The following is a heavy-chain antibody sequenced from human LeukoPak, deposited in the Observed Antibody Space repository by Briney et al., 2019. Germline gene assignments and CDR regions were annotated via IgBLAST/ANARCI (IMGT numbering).Heavy chain of an antibody. CDR1: GFTFSTYS. V-gene: IGHV3-48*02. CDR3: ARDVFYYDSSGSFDY. Sequence: GGSLRLSCAASGFTFSTYSMNWVRQAPGKGLEWVSYISSSSSTIYYADSVKGRFTISRDNAKNSLYLQMNSLRDEDTAVYYCARDVFYYDSSGSFDYWGQGTLVTVSS. D-gene: IGHD3-22*01. J-gene: IGHJ4*02. CDR2: ISSSSSTI.